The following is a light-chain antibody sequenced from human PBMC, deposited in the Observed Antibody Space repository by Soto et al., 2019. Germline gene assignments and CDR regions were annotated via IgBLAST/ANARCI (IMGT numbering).Light chain of an antibody. Sequence: QSVLTQPPSVSGAPGQRVTISCTGSSSNIGARYDVHWYQQLPGTATKPLIYDNSIRPSGVPDRFSGSKSGTSASLAITGLQAADEADYYCQSYDSSLIGSWVFGGGTKVTVL. CDR3: QSYDSSLIGSWV. CDR2: DNS. J-gene: IGLJ3*02. CDR1: SSNIGARYD. V-gene: IGLV1-40*01.